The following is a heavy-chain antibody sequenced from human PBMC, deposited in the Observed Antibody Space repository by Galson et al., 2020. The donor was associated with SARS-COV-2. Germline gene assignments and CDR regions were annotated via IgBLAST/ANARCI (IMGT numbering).Heavy chain of an antibody. CDR1: GGSISSGGYY. J-gene: IGHJ3*02. Sequence: RPSETLSLTCTVSGGSISSGGYYWSWIRQHPGKGLECIGYIYYSASTYYNPSLKSRVTISVDTTKNQFSLKLSSVTAAATAVYYCARVRTTMIVVVITSDAFDIWGHGTMVAVSS. D-gene: IGHD3-22*01. CDR2: IYYSAST. V-gene: IGHV4-31*03. CDR3: ARVRTTMIVVVITSDAFDI.